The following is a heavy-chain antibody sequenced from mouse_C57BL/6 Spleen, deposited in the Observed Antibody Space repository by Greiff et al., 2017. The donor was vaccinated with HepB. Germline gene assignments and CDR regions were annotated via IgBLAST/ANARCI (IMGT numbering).Heavy chain of an antibody. CDR2: IDPSDSYT. J-gene: IGHJ2*01. Sequence: QVQLQQPGAELVRPGTSVKLSCKASGYTFTSYWMHWVKQRPGQGLEWIGVIDPSDSYTNYNQKFKGKATLTVDTSSSTAYMQLSSLTSEDSAVYYCARSTGTRDYFDYWGQGTTLTVSS. V-gene: IGHV1-59*01. CDR3: ARSTGTRDYFDY. CDR1: GYTFTSYW. D-gene: IGHD4-1*02.